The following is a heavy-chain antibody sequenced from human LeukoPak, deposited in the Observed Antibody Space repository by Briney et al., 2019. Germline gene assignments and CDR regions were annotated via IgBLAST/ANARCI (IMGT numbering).Heavy chain of an antibody. V-gene: IGHV4-61*02. CDR3: ARSHHGSGSYYSVGDY. D-gene: IGHD3-10*01. J-gene: IGHJ4*02. CDR1: GGSISSGSYY. CDR2: IYTSGST. Sequence: SQTLSLTCTVSGGSISSGSYYWSSIRQPAGKGLEWIARIYTSGSTNYNPSLKSRVTISVDTSKNQFSLKLRSVTAADTAVYYCARSHHGSGSYYSVGDYWGQRTLVTVSS.